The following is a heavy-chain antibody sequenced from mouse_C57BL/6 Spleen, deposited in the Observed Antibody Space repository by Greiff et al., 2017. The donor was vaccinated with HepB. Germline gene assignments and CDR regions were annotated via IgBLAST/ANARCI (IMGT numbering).Heavy chain of an antibody. D-gene: IGHD1-1*02. CDR1: GYSITSGYD. V-gene: IGHV3-1*01. CDR2: INYSGRT. Sequence: DVQLVESGPGMVKPSQSLSLSCTVTGYSITSGYDWHWIRHFPGNKLEWMGNINYSGRTNYNPYFKSRTPITHDTSTNHSFLKLNSVTTEDTATYYCARGWGLGLAYWGQGTLVTVSA. CDR3: ARGWGLGLAY. J-gene: IGHJ3*01.